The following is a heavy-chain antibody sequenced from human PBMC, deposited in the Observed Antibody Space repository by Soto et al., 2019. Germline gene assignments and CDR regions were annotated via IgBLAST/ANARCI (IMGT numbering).Heavy chain of an antibody. CDR3: AKDRISDV. CDR1: GFTFSSYA. J-gene: IGHJ6*02. D-gene: IGHD2-15*01. Sequence: GGSLRLSCAASGFTFSSYAMHWVRQAPGKGLEWVAVISYDGSNKYYADSVKGRFTISRDNSKNTLYLQMNSLRAEDTAVYYCAKDRISDVWGQGTTVTVSS. CDR2: ISYDGSNK. V-gene: IGHV3-30-3*01.